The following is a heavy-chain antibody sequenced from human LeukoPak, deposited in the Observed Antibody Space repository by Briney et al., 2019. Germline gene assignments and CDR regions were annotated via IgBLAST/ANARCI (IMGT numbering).Heavy chain of an antibody. D-gene: IGHD1-26*01. CDR1: GFTFSGYW. V-gene: IGHV3-7*05. CDR3: ARVSSGGFDP. J-gene: IGHJ5*02. CDR2: VKQDGGEK. Sequence: PGGSLRLSCAASGFTFSGYWMSWVRQAPGKGLEWVANVKQDGGEKDHVDSVKGRFTISRDNAKNSLYLQMNSLRAEDTAVYYCARVSSGGFDPWGQGTLVTVSS.